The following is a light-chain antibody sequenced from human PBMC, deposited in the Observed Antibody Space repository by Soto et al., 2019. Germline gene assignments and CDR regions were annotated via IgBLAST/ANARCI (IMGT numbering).Light chain of an antibody. V-gene: IGKV3-11*01. CDR3: EQRYSWPLT. CDR1: QSINIY. CDR2: DAS. J-gene: IGKJ4*01. Sequence: EIVLTQSPAALSLSPGGRATLSCRVSQSINIYLAWYQQKLGQAPRLLIYDASIRATGIQASFSGSGSGTGFTLTICSLEPDDFGVYYCEQRYSWPLTFSGGTKVEIK.